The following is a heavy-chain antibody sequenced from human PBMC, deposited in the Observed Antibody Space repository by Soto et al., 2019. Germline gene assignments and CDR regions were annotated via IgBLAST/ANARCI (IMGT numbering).Heavy chain of an antibody. V-gene: IGHV4-38-2*01. CDR1: GYSISSGYY. Sequence: PSETLSLTCAVSGYSISSGYYWGWIRQPPGKGLEWIGSIHHSGSTYYNPSLKSRVTISVDTSKNQFSLKLSSVTAADTAVYYCARVGYSYGPRDYWGQGTLVTVSS. D-gene: IGHD5-18*01. CDR2: IHHSGST. J-gene: IGHJ4*02. CDR3: ARVGYSYGPRDY.